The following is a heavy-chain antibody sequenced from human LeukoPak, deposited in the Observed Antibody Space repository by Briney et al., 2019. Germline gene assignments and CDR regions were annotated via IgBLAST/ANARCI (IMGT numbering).Heavy chain of an antibody. V-gene: IGHV3-48*01. CDR1: GFTFSSYS. D-gene: IGHD3-10*01. CDR3: ARDSDGSHHPNWFDP. Sequence: GGSLRLSCAASGFTFSSYSMNWVRQAPGKGLEWVSYISSSSSTIYYADSVKGRFTISRDNAKNSLYLQMNSLRAEDTAVYYCARDSDGSHHPNWFDPWGQGTLVTVSS. J-gene: IGHJ5*02. CDR2: ISSSSSTI.